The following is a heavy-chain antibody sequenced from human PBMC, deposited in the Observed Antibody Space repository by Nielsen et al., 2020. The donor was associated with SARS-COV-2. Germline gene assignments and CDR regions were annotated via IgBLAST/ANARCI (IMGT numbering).Heavy chain of an antibody. Sequence: GESLKISCAASGFTFDDYAMHWVRQATGKGLEWVSAIGTAGDTYYPGSVKGRFTISRENAKNSLYLQMNSLRAGDTAVYYCARDRIAVADSFYYGMDVWGQGTTVTVSS. CDR3: ARDRIAVADSFYYGMDV. V-gene: IGHV3-13*04. CDR2: IGTAGDT. J-gene: IGHJ6*02. D-gene: IGHD6-19*01. CDR1: GFTFDDYA.